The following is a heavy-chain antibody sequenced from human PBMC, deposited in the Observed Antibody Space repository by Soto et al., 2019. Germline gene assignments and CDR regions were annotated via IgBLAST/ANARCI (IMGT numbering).Heavy chain of an antibody. CDR2: IKNKTAGETT. Sequence: EVQLVESGGGLVKPGGSLRLSCAASGFTFSQAWMNWVRQAPGKGLEWVGRIKNKTAGETTDYAAPVKGRFTISRDDSKNPLYLQMDSLKTEDTAVYYCTAKKDVSRGWFDPWGQGTLVTVSS. D-gene: IGHD2-15*01. J-gene: IGHJ5*02. CDR1: GFTFSQAW. CDR3: TAKKDVSRGWFDP. V-gene: IGHV3-15*07.